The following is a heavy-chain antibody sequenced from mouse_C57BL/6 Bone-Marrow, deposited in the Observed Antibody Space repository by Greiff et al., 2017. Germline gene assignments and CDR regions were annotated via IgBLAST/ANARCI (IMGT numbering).Heavy chain of an antibody. J-gene: IGHJ1*03. CDR1: GFSLTSYG. Sequence: QVQLKESGPGLVQPSQSLSITCTVSGFSLTSYGVHWVRQSPGKGLEWLGVIWSGGSTDYNAAFISRLSISKDNSKSQVFFKMNSLQADATAIYYCARGWYWYFDVWGTGTTVTVSS. V-gene: IGHV2-2*01. D-gene: IGHD3-3*01. CDR3: ARGWYWYFDV. CDR2: IWSGGST.